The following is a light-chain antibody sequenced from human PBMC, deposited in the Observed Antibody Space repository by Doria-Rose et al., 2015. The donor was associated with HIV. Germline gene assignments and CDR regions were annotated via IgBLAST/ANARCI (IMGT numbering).Light chain of an antibody. J-gene: IGKJ3*01. CDR1: QSLLYTSKNY. CDR2: WAS. V-gene: IGKV4-1*01. CDR3: QQYYDTPS. Sequence: DIRLTQSPESLGMSLGERATLNCKSNQSLLYTSKNYLAWYQHKPGQPPKLLIYWASTRQSRVPARFSGSGSGTDFTLTISSLEAEGVAVYYCQQYYDTPSFGPGTTVDIK.